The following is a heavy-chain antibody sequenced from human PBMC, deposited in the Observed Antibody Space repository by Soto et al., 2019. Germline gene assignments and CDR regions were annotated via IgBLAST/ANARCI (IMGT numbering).Heavy chain of an antibody. CDR2: IYYSGST. V-gene: IGHV4-59*08. D-gene: IGHD3-9*01. Sequence: SETLSLTCTVSGGSISSYYWSWIRQPPGKGLEWIGYIYYSGSTNYNPSLKSRVTISVDTSKNQFSLKLSSVTAADTAVYYCGRLGDDILTAPMRWFDPWGQGTLVTVSS. CDR1: GGSISSYY. CDR3: GRLGDDILTAPMRWFDP. J-gene: IGHJ5*02.